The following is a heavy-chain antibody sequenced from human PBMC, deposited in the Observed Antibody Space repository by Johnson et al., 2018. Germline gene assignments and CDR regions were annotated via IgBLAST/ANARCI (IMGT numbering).Heavy chain of an antibody. CDR3: TRDRNVKNSNYYVTSKYFNY. D-gene: IGHD3-22*01. CDR2: IRASTSGGTT. V-gene: IGHV3-49*02. J-gene: IGHJ4*02. Sequence: QAPGKGLEWVGFIRASTSGGTTEYDASVRGRFTMSRDDSESIVYLQLNRLKIEDTAVYYCTRDRNVKNSNYYVTSKYFNYWGQGPQVTVSS.